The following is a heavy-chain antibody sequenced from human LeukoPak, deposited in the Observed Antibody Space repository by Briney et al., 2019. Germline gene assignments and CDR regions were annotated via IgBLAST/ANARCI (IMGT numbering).Heavy chain of an antibody. Sequence: GGSLRLSCAASGFTFSDYYMSWIRQAPGKGLEWVSYISSSSSYTNYADSVKGRFTISRDNAKNSLYLQMNSLRAEDTAVYYCATEDRIAAAVPNYFDYWGQGTLVTVSS. D-gene: IGHD6-13*01. V-gene: IGHV3-11*03. CDR1: GFTFSDYY. CDR2: ISSSSSYT. J-gene: IGHJ4*02. CDR3: ATEDRIAAAVPNYFDY.